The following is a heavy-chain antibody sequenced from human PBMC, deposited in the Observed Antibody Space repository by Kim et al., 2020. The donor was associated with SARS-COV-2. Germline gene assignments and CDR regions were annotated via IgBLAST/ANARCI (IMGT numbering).Heavy chain of an antibody. D-gene: IGHD3-10*01. J-gene: IGHJ4*02. CDR3: ARGFGSGSSPGY. Sequence: NYNPSLKSRVTISVDTSKNQFSLNLASVTAADTAVYYCARGFGSGSSPGYWGQGTLVIVSS. V-gene: IGHV4-59*09.